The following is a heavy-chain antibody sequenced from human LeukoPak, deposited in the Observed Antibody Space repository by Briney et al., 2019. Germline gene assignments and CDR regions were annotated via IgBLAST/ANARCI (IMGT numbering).Heavy chain of an antibody. J-gene: IGHJ4*02. CDR2: IRYDGSNK. CDR1: GFTFSSYG. D-gene: IGHD1-26*01. V-gene: IGHV3-30*02. CDR3: AKVGIVGATKTDY. Sequence: GALRLSCAASGFTFSSYGMHWVRQAPGKGPEWVAFIRYDGSNKYYADSVKGRFTISRDNSKNTLYLQMNSLRAEDTAVYYCAKVGIVGATKTDYWGQGTLVTVSS.